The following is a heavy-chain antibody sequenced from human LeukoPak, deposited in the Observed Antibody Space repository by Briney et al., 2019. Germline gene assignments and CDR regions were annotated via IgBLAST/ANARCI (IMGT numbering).Heavy chain of an antibody. CDR2: IYPGDSDT. D-gene: IGHD1-14*01. CDR1: GYSFTSYW. V-gene: IGHV5-51*01. J-gene: IGHJ6*03. Sequence: GESLKISCKGSGYSFTSYWIGWVRQMPGKGLEWMGIIYPGDSDTRYSPSFQGQVTISADKSISTAYLQWSSLKASDTAMYYCARSLTPPYYYMDVWGKGTTVTVSS. CDR3: ARSLTPPYYYMDV.